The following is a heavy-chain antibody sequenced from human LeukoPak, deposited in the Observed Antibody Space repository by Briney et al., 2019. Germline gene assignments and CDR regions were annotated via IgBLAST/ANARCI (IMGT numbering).Heavy chain of an antibody. CDR2: INHSGST. J-gene: IGHJ4*02. V-gene: IGHV4-34*01. CDR3: AGGPNPSYFWGPYFDY. Sequence: SETLSLTCAVYGGSFSGYYWSWIRQPPGKGLEWIGEINHSGSTNYNPSLKSRVTISVDTSKNQFSLKLSSVTAADTAVYYCAGGPNPSYFWGPYFDYWGQGTLVTVSS. D-gene: IGHD3-3*01. CDR1: GGSFSGYY.